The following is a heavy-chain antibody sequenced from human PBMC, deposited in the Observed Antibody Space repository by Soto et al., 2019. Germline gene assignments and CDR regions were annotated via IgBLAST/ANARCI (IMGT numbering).Heavy chain of an antibody. CDR3: ARDGIGGHAFDI. CDR1: GALFLLYG. J-gene: IGHJ3*02. D-gene: IGHD2-15*01. V-gene: IGHV3-33*01. Sequence: PGGAPRLPSVVSGALFLLYGMPRVRRAPGKVLEWVAVIWHDGSEIYYADSVKGRFTISRDNSKNTLYLQMNSLRAEDTAVYYCARDGIGGHAFDIWGQGTMVTVSS. CDR2: IWHDGSEI.